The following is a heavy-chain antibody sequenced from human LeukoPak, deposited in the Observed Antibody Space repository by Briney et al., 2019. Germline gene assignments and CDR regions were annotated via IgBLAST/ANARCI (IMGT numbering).Heavy chain of an antibody. CDR3: ARGMDDDYVWGSYRY. CDR2: ISAYNGNT. CDR1: GYTFTSYG. J-gene: IGHJ4*02. D-gene: IGHD3-16*02. Sequence: ASVKVSCKASGYTFTSYGISWVRQAPGQGLEWMGWISAYNGNTNYAQELQGRVTMTTDTSTSTAYMELRSLRSDDTAVYYCARGMDDDYVWGSYRYWGQGTLVTVSS. V-gene: IGHV1-18*01.